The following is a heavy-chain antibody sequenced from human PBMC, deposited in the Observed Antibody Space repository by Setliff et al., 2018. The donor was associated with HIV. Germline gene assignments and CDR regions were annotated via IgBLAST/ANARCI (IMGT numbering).Heavy chain of an antibody. Sequence: WASVKVSCKASTYTLINYGVSWVRQAPGQGLEWMGWIGSYSGYTIYAQKFQDRLTMTTDTSTTTASMELRSLRSDDTAVYYCVRGHCNSDKCWYTWFDPWGQGTLVTVS. V-gene: IGHV1-18*01. CDR3: VRGHCNSDKCWYTWFDP. CDR1: TYTLINYG. CDR2: IGSYSGYT. J-gene: IGHJ5*02. D-gene: IGHD2-2*01.